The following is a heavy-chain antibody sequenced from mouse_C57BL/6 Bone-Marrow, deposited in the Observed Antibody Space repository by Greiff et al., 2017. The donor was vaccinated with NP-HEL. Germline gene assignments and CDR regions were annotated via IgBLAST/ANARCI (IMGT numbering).Heavy chain of an antibody. CDR2: IWSGGST. CDR1: GFSLTSYG. J-gene: IGHJ4*01. D-gene: IGHD1-1*01. CDR3: ARVPYGSAYAMDY. Sequence: VQRVESGPGLVQPSQSLSITCTVSGFSLTSYGVHWVRQSPGKGLEWLGVIWSGGSTDYNAAFISRLSISKDNSKSQVFFKMNSLQADDTAIYYCARVPYGSAYAMDYWGQGTSVTVSS. V-gene: IGHV2-2*01.